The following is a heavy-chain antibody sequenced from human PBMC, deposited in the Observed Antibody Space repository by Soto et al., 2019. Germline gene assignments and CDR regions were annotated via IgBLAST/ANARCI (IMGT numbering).Heavy chain of an antibody. CDR3: VRAVVAATAAWFDP. V-gene: IGHV4-30-4*01. CDR1: GGSISSGDYY. Sequence: PSETLSLTCTVSGGSISSGDYYWSWIRQPPGKGLEWIGYIYYSGSTYYNPSLKSRLTVSVDTSKNQFSLKLSSVTAADTAVYYCVRAVVAATAAWFDPWGQGTMVTVYS. CDR2: IYYSGST. J-gene: IGHJ5*02. D-gene: IGHD2-15*01.